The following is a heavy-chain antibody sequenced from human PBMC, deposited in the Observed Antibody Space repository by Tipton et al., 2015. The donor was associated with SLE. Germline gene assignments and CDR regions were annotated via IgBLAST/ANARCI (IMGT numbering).Heavy chain of an antibody. J-gene: IGHJ4*02. Sequence: GLVKPSETLSLTCAVYGGSFSGYYWSWIRQPPGKGLEWIGEINHSGSTNYNPSLKSRVTISVDTSKNQFSLKLSSVTAADTAVYYCARDHNSSRGYFDYWGQGTLVTVSS. V-gene: IGHV4-34*01. CDR2: INHSGST. D-gene: IGHD1-1*01. CDR3: ARDHNSSRGYFDY. CDR1: GGSFSGYY.